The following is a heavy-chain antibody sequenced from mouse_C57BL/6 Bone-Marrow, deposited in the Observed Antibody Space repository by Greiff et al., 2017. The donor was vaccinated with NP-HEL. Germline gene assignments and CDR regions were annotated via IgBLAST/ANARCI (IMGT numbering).Heavy chain of an antibody. Sequence: VQLQQPGAELVKPGASVKLSCKASGYTFTSYWMHWVKQRPGRGLEWIGRIDPNSGGTKYNEKFKSKATLTVDKPSSTAYMQRSSLTSGDSAVYYCAITTVVSYFDYGGQGTTLTVSS. CDR1: GYTFTSYW. J-gene: IGHJ2*01. CDR3: AITTVVSYFDY. V-gene: IGHV1-72*01. D-gene: IGHD1-1*01. CDR2: IDPNSGGT.